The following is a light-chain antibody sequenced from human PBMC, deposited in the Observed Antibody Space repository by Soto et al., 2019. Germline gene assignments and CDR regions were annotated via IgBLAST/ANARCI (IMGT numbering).Light chain of an antibody. Sequence: EIVLTQSPATLSLSPGERATLSCRASQSVSSYLAWYQQKVGQAPRLLIYDASNRATGIPARFSGSGSGTDLTLTISSIEHEDFAVYYCQQRSNWAYTFGQGTKLEIK. J-gene: IGKJ2*01. CDR1: QSVSSY. CDR3: QQRSNWAYT. CDR2: DAS. V-gene: IGKV3-11*01.